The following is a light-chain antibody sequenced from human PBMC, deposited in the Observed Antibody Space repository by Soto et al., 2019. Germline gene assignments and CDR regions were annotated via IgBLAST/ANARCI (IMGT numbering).Light chain of an antibody. V-gene: IGKV3-20*01. J-gene: IGKJ1*01. CDR1: QNDSSSY. CDR2: GAS. CDR3: QQYNNWPPWT. Sequence: IVFTQSPCILPVFPGDRATLSSTAIQNDSSSYLAWYQQKPGQAPSLLIYGASSRATGIPDRFSGSGSGTEFTLTISSLQSEDFAVYYCQQYNNWPPWTFGQGTKVDIK.